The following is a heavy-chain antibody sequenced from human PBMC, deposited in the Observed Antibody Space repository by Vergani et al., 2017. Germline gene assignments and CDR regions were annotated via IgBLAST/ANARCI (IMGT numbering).Heavy chain of an antibody. V-gene: IGHV4-59*01. Sequence: QVQLQESGPGLVKPSETLSLTCTVSGGSISSYYWSWIRQPPGKGLEWIGYIYYSGSTNYNLSLKSRVTISVDTSKNQFSLKLRSVTAADTAVYYCARDPSGYDLIVFQHWGQGTLVTVSS. D-gene: IGHD5-12*01. CDR2: IYYSGST. J-gene: IGHJ1*01. CDR1: GGSISSYY. CDR3: ARDPSGYDLIVFQH.